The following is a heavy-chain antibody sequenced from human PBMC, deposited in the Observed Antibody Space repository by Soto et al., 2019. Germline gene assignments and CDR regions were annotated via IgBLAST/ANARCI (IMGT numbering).Heavy chain of an antibody. CDR2: INHSGST. Sequence: VQLQQWGAGLLKPSETLSLTCAVYGGSFSGYYWSWIRQPPGKGLEWIGEINHSGSTNYNPSLKSRVTISVDTSKNQFSLKLSSVTAADTAVYYCARLYDYIWGSYRYTSFDYWGQGTLVTVSS. CDR1: GGSFSGYY. J-gene: IGHJ4*02. V-gene: IGHV4-34*01. D-gene: IGHD3-16*02. CDR3: ARLYDYIWGSYRYTSFDY.